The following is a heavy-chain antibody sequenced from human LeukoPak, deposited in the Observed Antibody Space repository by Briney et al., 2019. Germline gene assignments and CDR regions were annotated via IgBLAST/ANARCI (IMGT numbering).Heavy chain of an antibody. V-gene: IGHV4-39*07. Sequence: PSETLSLTCTVSGGSISSSSYYWGWIRQPPGKGLEWIGSIYYSGSTYYNPSLKSRVTISVDTSKNQFSLKLSSVTAADTAVYYCARAGGSSWYGLYYMDVWGKGTTVTVSS. CDR2: IYYSGST. D-gene: IGHD6-13*01. J-gene: IGHJ6*03. CDR3: ARAGGSSWYGLYYMDV. CDR1: GGSISSSSYY.